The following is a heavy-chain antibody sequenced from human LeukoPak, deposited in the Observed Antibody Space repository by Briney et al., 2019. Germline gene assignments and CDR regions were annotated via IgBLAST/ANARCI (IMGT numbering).Heavy chain of an antibody. Sequence: GASVKVSCKASGYTFTSYGISWVRQAPGQGLEWMGWISAYNGNTNYAQKLQGRVTMTTDTSTSTAYMELRSLRSDDTAVYYCARYFYDILTGSDYYYYMDVWGKGTTVTVSS. J-gene: IGHJ6*03. CDR3: ARYFYDILTGSDYYYYMDV. CDR2: ISAYNGNT. D-gene: IGHD3-9*01. CDR1: GYTFTSYG. V-gene: IGHV1-18*01.